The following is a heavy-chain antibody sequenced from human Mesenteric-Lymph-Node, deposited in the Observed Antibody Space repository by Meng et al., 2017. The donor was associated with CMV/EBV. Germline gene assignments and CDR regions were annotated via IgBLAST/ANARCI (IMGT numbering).Heavy chain of an antibody. CDR1: GGSISSRNYY. CDR2: IYYSGST. Sequence: GSLRLSCTVSGGSISSRNYYWGWIRQPPGKGLEWIGSIYYSGSTYYNPSLKSRVTISVDTSKNQFSLKLSSVTAADTAVYYCARGKRYCSSTSCYTFDYWGQGTLVTVSS. V-gene: IGHV4-39*07. CDR3: ARGKRYCSSTSCYTFDY. D-gene: IGHD2-2*02. J-gene: IGHJ4*02.